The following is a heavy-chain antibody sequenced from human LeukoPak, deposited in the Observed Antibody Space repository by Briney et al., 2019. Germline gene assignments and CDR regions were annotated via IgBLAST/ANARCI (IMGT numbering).Heavy chain of an antibody. J-gene: IGHJ5*02. CDR3: ARAFRSTGGGNWFDP. V-gene: IGHV4-59*01. CDR2: IYYSGST. CDR1: GGSISSYC. D-gene: IGHD7-27*01. Sequence: SETLSLTCTVSGGSISSYCWSWIRQPPGKGLEWIGYIYYSGSTNYNPSLKSRVTISVDTSKNQFSLKLSSVTAADTAVYYCARAFRSTGGGNWFDPWGQGTLVTVSS.